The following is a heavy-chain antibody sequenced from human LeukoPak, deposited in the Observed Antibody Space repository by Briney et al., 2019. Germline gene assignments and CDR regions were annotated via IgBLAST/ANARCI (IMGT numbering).Heavy chain of an antibody. CDR3: AATAGRPSPFDI. V-gene: IGHV4-61*01. D-gene: IGHD3-10*01. J-gene: IGHJ3*02. Sequence: PSETLSLTCTVSGGSVSSGSYYWSWIRQPPGKGLEWIGYIYYSGSTNYNPSLKSRVTISVDTSENQFSLKLSSVTAADTAVYYCAATAGRPSPFDIWGQGTMVTVSS. CDR2: IYYSGST. CDR1: GGSVSSGSYY.